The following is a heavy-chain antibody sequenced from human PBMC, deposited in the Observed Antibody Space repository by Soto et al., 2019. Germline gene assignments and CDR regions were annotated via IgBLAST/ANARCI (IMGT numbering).Heavy chain of an antibody. J-gene: IGHJ4*02. CDR2: IYSGGST. CDR3: ARGNAGIAVAATFPYFDY. CDR1: GFIFSNYA. Sequence: GGSLRLSCAASGFIFSNYAMSWVRQAPGKGLEWVSVIYSGGSTYYADSVKGRFTISRDNSKNTLYLQMNSLRAEDTAVYYCARGNAGIAVAATFPYFDYWGQGTLVTVSS. D-gene: IGHD6-19*01. V-gene: IGHV3-66*01.